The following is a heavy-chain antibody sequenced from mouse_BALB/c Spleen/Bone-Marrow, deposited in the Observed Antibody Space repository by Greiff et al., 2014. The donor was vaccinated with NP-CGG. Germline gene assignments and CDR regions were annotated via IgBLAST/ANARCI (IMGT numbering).Heavy chain of an antibody. CDR1: GFTFSSFG. Sequence: DVQLVESGGGLVQPGGSRKLSCAASGFTFSSFGMHWVRQAPEKGLEWVAYISSGSSTIYYADTVKGRFTIPRDNPKNTLFLQMTSLRSEDTAMYYCARYYGNYSGYFDVWGAGTTVTVSS. D-gene: IGHD2-1*01. V-gene: IGHV5-17*02. CDR2: ISSGSSTI. J-gene: IGHJ1*01. CDR3: ARYYGNYSGYFDV.